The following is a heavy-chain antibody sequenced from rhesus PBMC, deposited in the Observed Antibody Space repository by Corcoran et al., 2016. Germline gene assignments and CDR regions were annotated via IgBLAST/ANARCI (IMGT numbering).Heavy chain of an antibody. CDR3: AGTERLQYYYDSGDYPDY. J-gene: IGHJ4*01. D-gene: IGHD3-28*01. V-gene: IGHV4-76*01. Sequence: QVQLQESGPGVVKPSETLSLTCAVSGYSISSGYDWSWLRQPPGKGLDWIGYLYGSSGSTNYNPYLKNRVTMSKDTSKNQFSLKLSSVTAADTAVYYCAGTERLQYYYDSGDYPDYWGQGVLVTVSS. CDR2: LYGSSGST. CDR1: GYSISSGYD.